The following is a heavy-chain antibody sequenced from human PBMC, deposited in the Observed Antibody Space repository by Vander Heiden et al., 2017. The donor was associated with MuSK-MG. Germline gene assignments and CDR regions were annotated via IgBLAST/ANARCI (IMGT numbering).Heavy chain of an antibody. D-gene: IGHD3-10*01. CDR3: ACRYYGSGREDI. CDR1: GGSITSYY. Sequence: QVQLQESGPGLVMPSETLSLTCTVPGGSITSYYWSWIRQSPGKGLEWIGCSYHSGSTNYNPALRSRVTMSVDTSKRKFSLRVTSVTAADTAVYYYACRYYGSGREDIWGQGTMVTVCS. J-gene: IGHJ3*02. V-gene: IGHV4-59*01. CDR2: SYHSGST.